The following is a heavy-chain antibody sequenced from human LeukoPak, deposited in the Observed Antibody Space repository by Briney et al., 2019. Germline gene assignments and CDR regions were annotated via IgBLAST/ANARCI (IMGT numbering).Heavy chain of an antibody. CDR2: ISHSGGHTR. CDR3: AKDFSGWSLGS. D-gene: IGHD6-19*01. CDR1: GFTFSSNG. J-gene: IGHJ5*02. Sequence: GGSLRLSCAASGFTFSSNGMHWVRQAPGKGLEWFAYISHSGGHTRIYADSVQGRFTISRDDAKNSLYLQMDSLRVEDTAIYYCAKDFSGWSLGSWGQGTLVTVSS. V-gene: IGHV3-48*03.